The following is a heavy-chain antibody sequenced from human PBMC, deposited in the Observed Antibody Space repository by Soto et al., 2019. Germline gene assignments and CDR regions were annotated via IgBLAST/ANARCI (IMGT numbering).Heavy chain of an antibody. D-gene: IGHD6-19*01. CDR1: GFTFSSYS. V-gene: IGHV3-30*03. CDR2: ISYDGSNK. Sequence: GGSLRLSCAASGFTFSSYSMNWVRQAPGKGLEWVAVISYDGSNKYYADSVKGRFTISRDNSKNTLYLQMNSLRAEDTAVYYCARGVLAVAETVYYYGMDVWGQGTTVTVSS. J-gene: IGHJ6*02. CDR3: ARGVLAVAETVYYYGMDV.